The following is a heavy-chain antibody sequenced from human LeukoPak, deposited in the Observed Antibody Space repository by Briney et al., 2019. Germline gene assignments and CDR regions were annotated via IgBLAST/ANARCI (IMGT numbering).Heavy chain of an antibody. CDR2: ISGSGGST. D-gene: IGHD2-2*01. CDR1: GFTFSGYA. Sequence: QSGGSLRLSCAASGFTFSGYAMSWVRQAPGKGLEWVSAISGSGGSTYYADSVKGRFTISRDNSKNTLYLQMNSLRAEDTAVYYCAKGRESYCSSTSCYDRWFDPWGQGTLVTVSS. V-gene: IGHV3-23*01. J-gene: IGHJ5*02. CDR3: AKGRESYCSSTSCYDRWFDP.